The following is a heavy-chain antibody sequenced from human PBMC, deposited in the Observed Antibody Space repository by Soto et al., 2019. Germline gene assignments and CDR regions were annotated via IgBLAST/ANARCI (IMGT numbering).Heavy chain of an antibody. D-gene: IGHD5-18*01. V-gene: IGHV4-59*01. J-gene: IGHJ6*03. Sequence: SETLSLTCTVSGGSISSYYWSWIRQPPGKGLEWIGYIYYSGSTNYNPSLKSRVTISLETSKNQFSLKLSSVTAADTAVYYCARETWGPAMVFSEYYYMDVWGKGTTVTVSS. CDR1: GGSISSYY. CDR2: IYYSGST. CDR3: ARETWGPAMVFSEYYYMDV.